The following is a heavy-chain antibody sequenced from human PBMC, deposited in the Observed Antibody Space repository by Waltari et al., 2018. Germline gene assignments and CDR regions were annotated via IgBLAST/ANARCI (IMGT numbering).Heavy chain of an antibody. CDR2: VYYSGST. CDR3: ARLLYDRSGYYYFDY. CDR1: GGSISSSSYY. D-gene: IGHD3-22*01. J-gene: IGHJ4*02. V-gene: IGHV4-39*01. Sequence: LQLQESGPGLVKPSETLSLTCTVSGGSISSSSYYWGWIRQPPGKGLEWIGSVYYSGSTYYNPSLKSRITTSVDTSKNQFSLKLSSVTAADTAVYYCARLLYDRSGYYYFDYWGQGTLVTVSS.